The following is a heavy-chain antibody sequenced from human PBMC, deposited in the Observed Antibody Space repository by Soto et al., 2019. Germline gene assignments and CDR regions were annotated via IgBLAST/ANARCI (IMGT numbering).Heavy chain of an antibody. CDR3: ASDIVVVVAANADPFNWFDP. CDR1: GYTFTSYA. D-gene: IGHD2-15*01. Sequence: ASVKVSCKASGYTFTSYAMHWVRQAPGQRIEWMGWINAGNGNTKYSQKFQGRVTITRDTSASTAYMELSSMRSEDTAVYYCASDIVVVVAANADPFNWFDPWGQGTLVTVSS. V-gene: IGHV1-3*01. J-gene: IGHJ5*02. CDR2: INAGNGNT.